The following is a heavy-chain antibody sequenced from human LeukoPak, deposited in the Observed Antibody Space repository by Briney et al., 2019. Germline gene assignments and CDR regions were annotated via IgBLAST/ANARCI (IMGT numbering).Heavy chain of an antibody. CDR1: GYTFTSYY. V-gene: IGHV1-46*01. J-gene: IGHJ4*02. CDR3: ARAAGGDDFDY. Sequence: ASVKVSCKASGYTFTSYYMHWVRQAPGQGLEWMGIINPSGGSTSYAQKFQGRVTMTRDMSTSTVYMELSSLRSEDMAVYYCARAAGGDDFDYWGQGTLVTVSS. D-gene: IGHD3-16*01. CDR2: INPSGGST.